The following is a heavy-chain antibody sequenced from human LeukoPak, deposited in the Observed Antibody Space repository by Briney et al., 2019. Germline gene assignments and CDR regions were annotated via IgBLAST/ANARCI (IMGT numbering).Heavy chain of an antibody. J-gene: IGHJ4*02. CDR2: IYYSGST. CDR1: GGSISSSSYY. D-gene: IGHD6-13*01. Sequence: SETLPLTCTVSGGSISSSSYYWGWIRRPPGKGLEWIGNIYYSGSTYYNPSLKSRVTISVDTSKNQFSLKLSSVTAADTAVYYCARQLAAAGNYWGQGTLVTVSS. V-gene: IGHV4-39*01. CDR3: ARQLAAAGNY.